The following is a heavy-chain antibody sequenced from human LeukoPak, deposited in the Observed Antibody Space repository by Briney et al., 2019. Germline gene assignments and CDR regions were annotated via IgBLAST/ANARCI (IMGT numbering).Heavy chain of an antibody. CDR1: GGSISSYY. D-gene: IGHD3-3*01. J-gene: IGHJ2*01. V-gene: IGHV4-59*08. Sequence: SETLSLTCTVSGGSISSYYWSWIRQPPGQGLEWIGYIYYSGSTNYNPSLKSRVTISVDTSKNQFSLKLSSVTAADTAVYYCARHVLSGYLNYWYFDLWGRGTLVTVSS. CDR3: ARHVLSGYLNYWYFDL. CDR2: IYYSGST.